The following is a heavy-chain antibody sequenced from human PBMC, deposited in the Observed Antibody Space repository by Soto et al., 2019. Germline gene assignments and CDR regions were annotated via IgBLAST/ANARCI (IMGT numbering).Heavy chain of an antibody. CDR2: INTDGSDT. J-gene: IGHJ4*02. Sequence: PGGSLRLSCAASGFIFSSDWMHWVRQAPGKGLVWVSRINTDGSDTSYADSVKGRFTISRDNAKNSLYLQMNGLRAEDTAVYYCARAARNWYVVYWGQGTLVTVSS. V-gene: IGHV3-74*01. D-gene: IGHD6-13*01. CDR3: ARAARNWYVVY. CDR1: GFIFSSDW.